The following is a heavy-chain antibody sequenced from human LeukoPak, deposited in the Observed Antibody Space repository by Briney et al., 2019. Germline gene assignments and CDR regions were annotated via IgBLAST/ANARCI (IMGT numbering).Heavy chain of an antibody. CDR2: ISSSSSYI. Sequence: GGSLRLPCAASGFTFSSYSMNGVRQAPGKGLEWVSSISSSSSYIYYADSVKGRFTISRDNAKNSLYLQMNSLRAEDTAVYYCARLTAARPFFDYWGQGTLVTVSS. D-gene: IGHD6-6*01. CDR1: GFTFSSYS. V-gene: IGHV3-21*01. J-gene: IGHJ4*02. CDR3: ARLTAARPFFDY.